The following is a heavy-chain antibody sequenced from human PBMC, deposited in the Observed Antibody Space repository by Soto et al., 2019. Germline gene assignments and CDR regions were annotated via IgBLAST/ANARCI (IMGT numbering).Heavy chain of an antibody. CDR1: GDSINSTSYY. CDR2: IYFSGST. V-gene: IGHV4-39*01. CDR3: ARQRIVAAGTFVDY. Sequence: SETLSLTCIVSGDSINSTSYYWGWIRQPPGQGLEWIASIYFSGSTYNNPSLKSRLTVSVDASKSQFSLKLSSVTAADTALYYCARQRIVAAGTFVDYWGQGSLVTVSS. D-gene: IGHD6-13*01. J-gene: IGHJ4*02.